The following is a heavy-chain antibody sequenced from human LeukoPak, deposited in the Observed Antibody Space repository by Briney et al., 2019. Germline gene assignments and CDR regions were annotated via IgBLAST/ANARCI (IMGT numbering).Heavy chain of an antibody. CDR3: ARLPYYYDSSGYYQNWFDP. V-gene: IGHV5-51*01. Sequence: GESLKISCKGSGYRFTSYWIGWVRQMPGKGLEWMGIIYPGDSDTRYSPSFQGQVTISADKSISTAYLQWSSLKASDTAMYYCARLPYYYDSSGYYQNWFDPWGQGTLVTVSS. CDR1: GYRFTSYW. CDR2: IYPGDSDT. J-gene: IGHJ5*02. D-gene: IGHD3-22*01.